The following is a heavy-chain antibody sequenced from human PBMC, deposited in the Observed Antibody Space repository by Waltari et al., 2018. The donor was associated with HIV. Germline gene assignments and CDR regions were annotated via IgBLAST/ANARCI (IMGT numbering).Heavy chain of an antibody. Sequence: QVQLLESGPGLVKPSETLSLTCSVSGDSVNYFYWNWIRQSPGKGLQWIGNSYYMASTNYNRSLKSRVTISGDTSKSQFSLRLTSVTAADSAIYYCARTYCRSGNFYIDGGLDVGGQGTPVIVSS. J-gene: IGHJ3*01. D-gene: IGHD2-15*01. CDR2: SYYMAST. CDR3: ARTYCRSGNFYIDGGLDV. V-gene: IGHV4-59*02. CDR1: GDSVNYFY.